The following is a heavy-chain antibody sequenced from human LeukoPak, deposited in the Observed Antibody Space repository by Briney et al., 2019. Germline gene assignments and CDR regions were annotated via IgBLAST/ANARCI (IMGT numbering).Heavy chain of an antibody. D-gene: IGHD3-10*01. V-gene: IGHV3-30*03. CDR3: ARNLRIWFGELFEAENYFDY. CDR1: GFTVSSNY. Sequence: GGSLRLSCAASGFTVSSNYMSWVRQAPGKGLEWVAVISYDGSNKYYADSVKGRFTISRDNSKNTLYLQMNSLRAEDTAVYYCARNLRIWFGELFEAENYFDYWGQGTLVTVSS. J-gene: IGHJ4*02. CDR2: ISYDGSNK.